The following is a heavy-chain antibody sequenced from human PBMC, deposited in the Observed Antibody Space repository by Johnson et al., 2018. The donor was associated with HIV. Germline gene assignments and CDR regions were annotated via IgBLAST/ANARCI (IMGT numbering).Heavy chain of an antibody. J-gene: IGHJ3*02. Sequence: VPLVESGGGVVQPGKSLTLSCVGSGLSFSNFGIHWVRQAPVKGLEWVAVISYDGSNKYYADSVKGRFTVSRDNSKNAVYLQMNSLGAGDTAVYYCAKDQHGPLVPTVMRDDAFDIWGQGTMVTVSS. CDR2: ISYDGSNK. V-gene: IGHV3-30*18. CDR1: GLSFSNFG. D-gene: IGHD5-12*01. CDR3: AKDQHGPLVPTVMRDDAFDI.